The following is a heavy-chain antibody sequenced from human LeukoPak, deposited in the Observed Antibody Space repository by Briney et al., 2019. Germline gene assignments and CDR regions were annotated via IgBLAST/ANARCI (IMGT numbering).Heavy chain of an antibody. D-gene: IGHD5-12*01. Sequence: SETLSLTCTVSGGSISGYFWTWIRQPAGKGLEWIGRMYSTGSNNYNPSLKCPVTMSLDTSKNHFSLNLTSVTAADTAVYYCAREPTSGREPTSGRPLDYWGQGTLVTVSS. V-gene: IGHV4-4*07. J-gene: IGHJ4*02. CDR2: MYSTGSN. CDR3: AREPTSGREPTSGRPLDY. CDR1: GGSISGYF.